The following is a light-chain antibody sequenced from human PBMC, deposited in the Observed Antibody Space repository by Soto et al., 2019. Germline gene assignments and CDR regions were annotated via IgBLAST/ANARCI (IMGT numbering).Light chain of an antibody. Sequence: QAVVTQPPSVSGAPGQRVTISCTGSSSDIGAGYDVHWYQQVPGTAPKLLIYGNNNRPSGVPDRFSGSKSGTSASLAITGLQAEDEADYYCQSYDSSLSGPYVFGTGTKVTVL. V-gene: IGLV1-40*01. J-gene: IGLJ1*01. CDR2: GNN. CDR3: QSYDSSLSGPYV. CDR1: SSDIGAGYD.